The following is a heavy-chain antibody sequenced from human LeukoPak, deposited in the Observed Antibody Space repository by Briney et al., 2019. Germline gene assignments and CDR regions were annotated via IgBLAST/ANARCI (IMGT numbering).Heavy chain of an antibody. CDR3: ARDMLPMTTVTTPGDY. J-gene: IGHJ4*02. Sequence: ASVKVSCKASGYTFTSYGVSWVRQAPGQGLEWMGWINPNSGGTNYAQKFQGRVTMTRDTSISTAYMELSRLRSDDTAVYYCARDMLPMTTVTTPGDYWGQGTLVTVSS. V-gene: IGHV1-2*02. CDR2: INPNSGGT. CDR1: GYTFTSYG. D-gene: IGHD4-17*01.